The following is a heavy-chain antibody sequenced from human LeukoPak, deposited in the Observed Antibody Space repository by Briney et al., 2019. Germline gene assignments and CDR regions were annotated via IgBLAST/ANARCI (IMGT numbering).Heavy chain of an antibody. CDR2: INSDGSST. J-gene: IGHJ4*02. CDR3: ARDLRARSAAGTSIDY. CDR1: GFTFSSYW. D-gene: IGHD6-13*01. Sequence: QPGGSLRLSCAASGFTFSSYWMHWVRQAPGKGLVWVSRINSDGSSTSYTDSVKGRFTISRDNAKNTLYLQTNSLRAEDTAVYYCARDLRARSAAGTSIDYWGQGTLVTVSS. V-gene: IGHV3-74*01.